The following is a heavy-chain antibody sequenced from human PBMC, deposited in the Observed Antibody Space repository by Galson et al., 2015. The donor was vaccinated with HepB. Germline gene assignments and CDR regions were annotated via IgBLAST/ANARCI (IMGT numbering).Heavy chain of an antibody. D-gene: IGHD3-3*01. CDR1: GFSLSTSGMC. CDR2: IDWDDDK. CDR3: ARIQHDFSGGNYYYYGMDV. J-gene: IGHJ6*02. Sequence: PALVKPTQTLTLTCTFSGFSLSTSGMCVSWIRQPPGKALEWLALIDWDDDKYYSTSLKTRLTISKDTSKNQVVLTMTNMDPVDTATYYCARIQHDFSGGNYYYYGMDVWGQGTTVTVSS. V-gene: IGHV2-70*01.